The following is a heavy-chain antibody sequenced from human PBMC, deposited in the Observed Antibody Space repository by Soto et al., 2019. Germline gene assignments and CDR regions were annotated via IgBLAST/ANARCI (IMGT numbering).Heavy chain of an antibody. V-gene: IGHV3-30*18. J-gene: IGHJ4*02. Sequence: QVQLLESGGGVVQPGRSLRLSCAASRFTFSSYDMHWVRQAPGKGLEWVAVISFDGSNKYYADSVKGRFTISRDNSKNKLYLNMNSLRAEDTAVYYCANGYCSGGSCYGGDDNWGQGTLVTVSS. CDR1: RFTFSSYD. CDR3: ANGYCSGGSCYGGDDN. CDR2: ISFDGSNK. D-gene: IGHD2-15*01.